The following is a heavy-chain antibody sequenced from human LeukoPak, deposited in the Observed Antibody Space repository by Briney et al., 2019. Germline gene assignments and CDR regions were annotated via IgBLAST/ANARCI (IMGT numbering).Heavy chain of an antibody. J-gene: IGHJ4*02. D-gene: IGHD3-3*01. CDR1: GFSLRNYS. V-gene: IGHV3-33*08. CDR2: IWYDGSNK. Sequence: GGSLRLSCAAFGFSLRNYSMHWVRQAPGKGLEWVAVIWYDGSNKYYADSVKGRFTISRDNSKNTLYLQMNSLRAEDTAVYYCARGAITIFGPYYFDYWGQGTLVTVSS. CDR3: ARGAITIFGPYYFDY.